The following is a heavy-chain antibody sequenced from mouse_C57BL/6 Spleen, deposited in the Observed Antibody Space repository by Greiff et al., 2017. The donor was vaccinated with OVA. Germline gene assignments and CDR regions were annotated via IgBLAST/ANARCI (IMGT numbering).Heavy chain of an antibody. CDR3: ARSEDYAYFDY. J-gene: IGHJ2*01. V-gene: IGHV1-82*01. CDR1: GYAFSSSW. D-gene: IGHD1-1*01. Sequence: VKLVESGPELVKPGASVKISCKASGYAFSSSWMNWVKQRPGKGLEWIGRIYPGDGDTNYNGKFKGKATLTADKSSSTAYMQLSSLTSEDSAVYFCARSEDYAYFDYWGQGTTLTVSS. CDR2: IYPGDGDT.